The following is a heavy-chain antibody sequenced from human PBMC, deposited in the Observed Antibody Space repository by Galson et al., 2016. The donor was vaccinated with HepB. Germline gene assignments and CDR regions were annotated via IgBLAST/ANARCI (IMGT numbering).Heavy chain of an antibody. J-gene: IGHJ3*02. Sequence: TLSLTCTVSGGSISGDYYWSWIRQHPGKGLEWIGYIYYSGRTYCHPSLQSRLTISVDTSQNQFSLKLTSVTAADTALYYCARAPYFGSNSRGAFQIWGQGTKVTVSS. CDR2: IYYSGRT. CDR1: GGSISGDYY. D-gene: IGHD1-1*01. V-gene: IGHV4-31*03. CDR3: ARAPYFGSNSRGAFQI.